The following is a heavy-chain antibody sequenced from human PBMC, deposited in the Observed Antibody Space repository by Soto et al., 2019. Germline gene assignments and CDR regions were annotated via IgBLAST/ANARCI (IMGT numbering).Heavy chain of an antibody. V-gene: IGHV3-30*18. D-gene: IGHD3-16*01. CDR2: IRNDGSNE. J-gene: IGHJ4*02. Sequence: GSLRLSCAASGFTFSNYGMHWVRQAPGKGLEWVAVIRNDGSNEYYADSVKGRFTISRDNPKHTLYLQMNSLRAEDTAVYYCAKGPAGGDTHRSADYWGQGALVTVSS. CDR1: GFTFSNYG. CDR3: AKGPAGGDTHRSADY.